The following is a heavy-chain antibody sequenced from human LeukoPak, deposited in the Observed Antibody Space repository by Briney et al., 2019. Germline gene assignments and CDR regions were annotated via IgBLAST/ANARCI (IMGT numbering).Heavy chain of an antibody. Sequence: PSETLSLTCTVSGGSISSYYWSWIRQPPGKRLEWIGYTYNSGSTNYNPSLKSRVTISVDTSKNQISLKLSSVTAADTAVYYCARRRSSDWNSIFDCWGQGTLVTASS. J-gene: IGHJ4*02. CDR3: ARRRSSDWNSIFDC. D-gene: IGHD6-19*01. CDR2: TYNSGST. V-gene: IGHV4-59*08. CDR1: GGSISSYY.